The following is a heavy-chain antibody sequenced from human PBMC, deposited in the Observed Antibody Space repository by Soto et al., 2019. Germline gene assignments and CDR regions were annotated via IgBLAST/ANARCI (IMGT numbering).Heavy chain of an antibody. CDR3: ARQYGTEGSGWYGDY. Sequence: NPSETLSLTCTVSGGSISSSSYYWGWIRQPPGKGLEWIGSIYYSGSTYYNPSLKSRVTISVDTSKNQFSLKLSSVTAADTAVYYCARQYGTEGSGWYGDYWGQGTLVTVSS. CDR2: IYYSGST. V-gene: IGHV4-39*01. D-gene: IGHD6-19*01. CDR1: GGSISSSSYY. J-gene: IGHJ4*02.